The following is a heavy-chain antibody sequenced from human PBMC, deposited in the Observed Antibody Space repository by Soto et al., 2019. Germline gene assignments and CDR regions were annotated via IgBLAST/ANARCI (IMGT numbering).Heavy chain of an antibody. Sequence: ASVKVSCKASGYTFTSYGISWVRQAPGQGLEWMGWISAYNGNTNYAQKLQGRVTMTTDTSTSTAYMELRSLRSDDTAVYYCARDTARYCSSTSCSTGSYWGQGTLVTVSS. CDR1: GYTFTSYG. CDR2: ISAYNGNT. D-gene: IGHD2-2*01. V-gene: IGHV1-18*01. CDR3: ARDTARYCSSTSCSTGSY. J-gene: IGHJ4*02.